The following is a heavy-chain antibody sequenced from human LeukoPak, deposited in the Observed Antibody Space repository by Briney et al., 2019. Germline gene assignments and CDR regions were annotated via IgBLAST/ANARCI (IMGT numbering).Heavy chain of an antibody. CDR1: GFTFTAYY. CDR3: ARDGDSTAPDFDF. Sequence: GASVKVSCKASGFTFTAYYLYWVRQAPGQGLECGGVINLNNGATGYAQNFQGRVTMTRDTSISTAFMELSSLRSDDTAVYYCARDGDSTAPDFDFWGQGALVTVSS. CDR2: INLNNGAT. J-gene: IGHJ4*02. D-gene: IGHD2-21*02. V-gene: IGHV1-2*02.